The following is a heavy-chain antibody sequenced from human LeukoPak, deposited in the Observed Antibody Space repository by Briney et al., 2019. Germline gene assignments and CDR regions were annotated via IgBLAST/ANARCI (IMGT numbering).Heavy chain of an antibody. Sequence: GGSLRLSCAASGFSVSDHYMNWVRQAPGKGLEWVSSISSSRNYIYYANSVKGRFTISRDNAKNSLYLQMNSLRAEDTAVYYCARVVSVAWSERRPGYYYMDVWGKGTTVTVSS. V-gene: IGHV3-21*06. CDR2: ISSSRNYI. CDR3: ARVVSVAWSERRPGYYYMDV. CDR1: GFSVSDHY. D-gene: IGHD1-1*01. J-gene: IGHJ6*03.